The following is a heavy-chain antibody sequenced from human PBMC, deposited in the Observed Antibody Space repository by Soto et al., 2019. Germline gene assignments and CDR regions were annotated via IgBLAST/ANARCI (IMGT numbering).Heavy chain of an antibody. CDR2: INHSGST. CDR3: ARGQIVVAPAATSYYYYYYGMDV. CDR1: GGSFSGYY. J-gene: IGHJ6*02. Sequence: SETLSLTCAVYGGSFSGYYWSWIRQPPGKGLEWIGEINHSGSTNYNPSLKSRVTISVDTSKNQFSLKLSSVTAADTAVYYCARGQIVVAPAATSYYYYYYGMDVWGQGTTVTVSS. D-gene: IGHD2-2*01. V-gene: IGHV4-34*01.